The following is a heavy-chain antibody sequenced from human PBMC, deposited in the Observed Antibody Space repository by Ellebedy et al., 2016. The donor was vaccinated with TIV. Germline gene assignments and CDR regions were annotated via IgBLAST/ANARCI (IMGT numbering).Heavy chain of an antibody. V-gene: IGHV4-59*08. CDR2: IYYSGST. D-gene: IGHD5-18*01. Sequence: SETLSLTCTVSGGSISSYYWSWIRQPPGKGLEWIGYIYYSGSTNYNPSLKSRVTISVDTSKNQFSLKLSSVTAADTAVYYCARWDTAMAYFDYWGQGTLVTVSS. J-gene: IGHJ4*02. CDR1: GGSISSYY. CDR3: ARWDTAMAYFDY.